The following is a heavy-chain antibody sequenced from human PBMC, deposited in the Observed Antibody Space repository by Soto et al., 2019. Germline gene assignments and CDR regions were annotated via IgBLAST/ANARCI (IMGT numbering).Heavy chain of an antibody. CDR1: GFTVSSNY. Sequence: GGSLRLSCAASGFTVSSNYMSWVRQAPGKGLEWVSVIYSGGSTYYADSVKGRFTISRDNSKNTLYLQMNRLRAEDTAVYYCASHQTSIAAAARFDYWGQGTLVTVSS. D-gene: IGHD6-13*01. CDR2: IYSGGST. J-gene: IGHJ4*02. CDR3: ASHQTSIAAAARFDY. V-gene: IGHV3-53*01.